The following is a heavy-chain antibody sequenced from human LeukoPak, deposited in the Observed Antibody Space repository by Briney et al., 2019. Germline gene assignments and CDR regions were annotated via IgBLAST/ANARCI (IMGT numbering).Heavy chain of an antibody. CDR1: GGSISSGGYY. D-gene: IGHD3-10*01. J-gene: IGHJ6*02. Sequence: DPSETLSLTCTVSGGSISSGGYYWSWLRQHPGKGLEWIGYIYYSGSTYYNPSLKSRVTISVDTSKNQFSLKLSSVTAADTAVYYCARSAGPPGYYYGMDVWGQGTTVTVSS. CDR2: IYYSGST. CDR3: ARSAGPPGYYYGMDV. V-gene: IGHV4-31*03.